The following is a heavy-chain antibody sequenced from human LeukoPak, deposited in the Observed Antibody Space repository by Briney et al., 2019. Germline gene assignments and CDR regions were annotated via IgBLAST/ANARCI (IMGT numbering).Heavy chain of an antibody. D-gene: IGHD6-13*01. CDR1: GFTFSSYW. J-gene: IGHJ4*02. V-gene: IGHV3-74*01. CDR2: IKGDERST. CDR3: ARAENSSSLDY. Sequence: GGSLRLSCAASGFTFSSYWLHWVRQAPGKGLVWVSRIKGDERSTNYADSVKGRFTISRDNAKNTVYLEMNSLRAEDTAVYYCARAENSSSLDYWGQGTLVTVSS.